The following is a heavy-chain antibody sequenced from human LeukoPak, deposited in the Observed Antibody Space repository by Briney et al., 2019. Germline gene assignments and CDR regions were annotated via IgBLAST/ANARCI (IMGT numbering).Heavy chain of an antibody. CDR3: ARDLGSGDYLRKYFDL. Sequence: GGSLRLSCVGSGFTFSSYTVNWVRQAPGKRLEWVSCISSSSSFKQYADSAKGRFTISRDNAKNSLYLQMSGLRGEDTAVYYCARDLGSGDYLRKYFDLWGRGTLVAVSS. CDR2: ISSSSSFK. CDR1: GFTFSSYT. J-gene: IGHJ2*01. D-gene: IGHD4-17*01. V-gene: IGHV3-21*06.